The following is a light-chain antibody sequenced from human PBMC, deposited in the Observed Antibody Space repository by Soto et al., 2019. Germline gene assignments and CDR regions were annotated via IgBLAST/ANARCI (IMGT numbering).Light chain of an antibody. CDR2: DVS. CDR1: SSDVGGYNY. J-gene: IGLJ1*01. CDR3: SSYTSSSTRLYV. V-gene: IGLV2-14*01. Sequence: QSALTQPASVSGSPGQSITISCTGTSSDVGGYNYVSWYQQHPGKAPKLMIYDVSNRPSGVSNRFSGSKSGNTASLTISGLQAEDEAEDDGSSYTSSSTRLYVFGTGTKVTVL.